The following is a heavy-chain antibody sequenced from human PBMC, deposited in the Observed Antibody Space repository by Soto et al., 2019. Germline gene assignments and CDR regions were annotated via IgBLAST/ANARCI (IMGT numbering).Heavy chain of an antibody. V-gene: IGHV3-21*01. CDR2: LSSSTRYI. D-gene: IGHD1-26*01. Sequence: EVQLVESGGGLVKPGGSLRLSCAASGFTFSSYSMNWVRQAPGRGLEWVSSLSSSTRYISYADSVRGRFAISRDNAKNSLSLQMNSLRAEDTAVYYCARGNSAEGPLGYWGQGTLVTVS. CDR3: ARGNSAEGPLGY. CDR1: GFTFSSYS. J-gene: IGHJ4*02.